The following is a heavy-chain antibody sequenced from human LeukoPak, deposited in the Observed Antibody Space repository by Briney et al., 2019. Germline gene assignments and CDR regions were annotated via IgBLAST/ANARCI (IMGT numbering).Heavy chain of an antibody. D-gene: IGHD3-3*01. Sequence: GGSLRLSCAASGFTVSSNYMSWVRQAPGKGLEWVSVIYSGGSTYYADSVKGRFTISRDNSKNTLYLQMNSLRAEDTAVYYCASGPPRVYDFWSGFDYWGQRTLVTVSS. CDR3: ASGPPRVYDFWSGFDY. J-gene: IGHJ4*02. CDR2: IYSGGST. V-gene: IGHV3-66*01. CDR1: GFTVSSNY.